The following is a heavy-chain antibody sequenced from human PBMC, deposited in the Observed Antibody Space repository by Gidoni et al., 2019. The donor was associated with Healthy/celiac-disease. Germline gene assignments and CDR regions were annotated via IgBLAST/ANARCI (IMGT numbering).Heavy chain of an antibody. CDR3: AKDNYYYDSSGYYSPYYYYGMDV. Sequence: QVQLVESGGGVVQPGRSLRLSCAASGFTFSSYGMHWVRQAPGKGLEWVAVISYDGSNKYYADSVKGRFTISRDNSKNTLYLQMNSLRAEDTAVYYCAKDNYYYDSSGYYSPYYYYGMDVWGQGTTVTVSS. CDR2: ISYDGSNK. V-gene: IGHV3-30*18. CDR1: GFTFSSYG. D-gene: IGHD3-22*01. J-gene: IGHJ6*02.